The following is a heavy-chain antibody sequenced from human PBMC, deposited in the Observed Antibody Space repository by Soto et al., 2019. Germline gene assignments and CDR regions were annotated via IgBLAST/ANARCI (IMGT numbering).Heavy chain of an antibody. CDR3: ARDRGRYDSSGYGYYFDY. CDR1: GGSISSYY. Sequence: SETLSLTCTVSGGSISSYYWSWIRQPPGKGLEWIGYIYYSGSTNYNPSLKSRVTISVDTSKNQFSLKLSSVTAADTAVYYCARDRGRYDSSGYGYYFDYWGQGTLVTVS. CDR2: IYYSGST. V-gene: IGHV4-59*01. J-gene: IGHJ4*02. D-gene: IGHD3-22*01.